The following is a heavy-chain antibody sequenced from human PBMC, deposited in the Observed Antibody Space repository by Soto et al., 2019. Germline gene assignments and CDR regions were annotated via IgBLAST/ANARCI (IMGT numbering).Heavy chain of an antibody. Sequence: PSETLSLTCTVSGGSISGFYWNWFRQPAGKGLEWIGRIHTGGTTNYKPSLRSRVTMSVDTSKNQFSLKLASVTAADTAVYYCARLIVSMVFIDPWGQGPLVTVSS. V-gene: IGHV4-4*07. CDR1: GGSISGFY. D-gene: IGHD3-16*02. CDR2: IHTGGTT. CDR3: ARLIVSMVFIDP. J-gene: IGHJ5*02.